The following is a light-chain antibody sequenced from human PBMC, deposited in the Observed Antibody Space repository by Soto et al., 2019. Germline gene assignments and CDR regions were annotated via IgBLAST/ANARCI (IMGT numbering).Light chain of an antibody. CDR1: SEHSTYA. Sequence: QLVLTQSPSASASLGASVKVTCTLNSEHSTYANAWHRQQPEKGPRYLMRIYSDGSHVRGDVIPDRFLGSSSGAERHLPIASRQSDDEAEYYCQTWGAGSVVFGGGTKLTVL. CDR3: QTWGAGSVV. V-gene: IGLV4-69*01. CDR2: IYSDGSH. J-gene: IGLJ2*01.